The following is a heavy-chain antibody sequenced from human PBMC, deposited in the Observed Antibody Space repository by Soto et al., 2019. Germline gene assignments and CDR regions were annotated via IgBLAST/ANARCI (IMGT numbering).Heavy chain of an antibody. V-gene: IGHV4-39*01. Sequence: QLQLQESGPGLVKPSETLSLTCTVSGGSISSSSYYWGWIRQPPGKGLEWIGSIYYSGSTYYNPSLKSRVTISVDTSKNQFSLKLSSVTAADTAVYYCARHDRYMVRGVMNMRDYWGQGTLVTVSS. D-gene: IGHD3-10*01. J-gene: IGHJ4*02. CDR3: ARHDRYMVRGVMNMRDY. CDR2: IYYSGST. CDR1: GGSISSSSYY.